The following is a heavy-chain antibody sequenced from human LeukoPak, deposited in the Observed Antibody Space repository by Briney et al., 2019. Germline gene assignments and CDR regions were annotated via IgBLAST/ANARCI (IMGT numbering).Heavy chain of an antibody. J-gene: IGHJ4*02. CDR1: GFTFSRYG. CDR2: SYDASNK. V-gene: IGHV3-30*18. D-gene: IGHD5-18*01. Sequence: GGSLRLSCAASGFTFSRYGMHWVRQTPGKGLKWVAVSYDASNKYYADSVKGRFTISRDNSKNTLYLQMNSLRAEDTAVYYCAKSHGYSYGFDYWGQGTLVTVSS. CDR3: AKSHGYSYGFDY.